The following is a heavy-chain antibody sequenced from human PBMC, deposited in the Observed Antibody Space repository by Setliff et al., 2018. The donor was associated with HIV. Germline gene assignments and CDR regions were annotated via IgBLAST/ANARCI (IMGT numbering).Heavy chain of an antibody. V-gene: IGHV4-34*01. D-gene: IGHD7-27*01. CDR1: GRSFSGYY. Sequence: KPSETLSLTCAVYGRSFSGYYWNWIRQSPGKGLEWIGEINHSGGTNYNPSLKSRVTMSIDTSKNQLSLNVSSVTAADTAVYYCARGWGHDGFDFWGQGTMVTVSS. CDR2: INHSGGT. J-gene: IGHJ3*01. CDR3: ARGWGHDGFDF.